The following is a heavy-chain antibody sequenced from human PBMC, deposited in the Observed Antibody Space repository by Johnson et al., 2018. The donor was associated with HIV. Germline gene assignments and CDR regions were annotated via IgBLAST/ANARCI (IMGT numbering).Heavy chain of an antibody. V-gene: IGHV3-20*04. CDR1: GFTFDDYG. D-gene: IGHD1-26*01. CDR3: ARGGSSGYMDDAFDI. Sequence: VQLVESGGGLVQPGRSLRLSCAASGFTFDDYGMNWVRQAPGKGLEWVSGINWDGGSTGYADSVKGRFTISRDNSKNTVYLQMNSLRAEDTAVYYCARGGSSGYMDDAFDIWGQGTMVTVSS. J-gene: IGHJ3*02. CDR2: INWDGGST.